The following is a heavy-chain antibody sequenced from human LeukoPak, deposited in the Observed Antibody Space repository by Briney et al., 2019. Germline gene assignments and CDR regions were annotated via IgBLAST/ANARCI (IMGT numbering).Heavy chain of an antibody. V-gene: IGHV3-21*01. CDR3: ARDRSRVSDY. Sequence: PGGSLRLSCAASGFSVSSNCMNWVRQAPGKGLEWVSAISSSSVYIYYADSVEGRFTISRDNAKNSLYLQMNSLRAEDTAVYFCARDRSRVSDYWGQGTLVTVSS. CDR1: GFSVSSNC. CDR2: ISSSSVYI. J-gene: IGHJ4*02.